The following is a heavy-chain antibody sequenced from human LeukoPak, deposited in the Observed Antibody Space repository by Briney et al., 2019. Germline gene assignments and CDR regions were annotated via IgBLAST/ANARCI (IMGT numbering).Heavy chain of an antibody. Sequence: GGSLRLSCAASGFTFSNFGMHWVRQAPGKGLEYVAVISYDGDNKYYADSVKGRFTISRDNSKNTLYLQMNSLRAEDTAVYYCARVLNYYDSSGYYFSYWGQGTLGTVSS. V-gene: IGHV3-30*03. CDR3: ARVLNYYDSSGYYFSY. J-gene: IGHJ4*02. CDR2: ISYDGDNK. D-gene: IGHD3-22*01. CDR1: GFTFSNFG.